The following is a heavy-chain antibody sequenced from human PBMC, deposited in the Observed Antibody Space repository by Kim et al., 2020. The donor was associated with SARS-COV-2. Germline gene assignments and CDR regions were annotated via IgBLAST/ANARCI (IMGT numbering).Heavy chain of an antibody. Sequence: GGSLRLSCAASGFTFSSYAMSWVRQAPGKGLEWVSGMSGSGSATYYADSVKGRFTISRDNSKNTLYLQMNSLRTEDTAVYYCAIDGSRAFISVTFDIWGQGTVVTVSS. V-gene: IGHV3-23*01. J-gene: IGHJ3*02. D-gene: IGHD2-2*03. CDR2: MSGSGSAT. CDR1: GFTFSSYA. CDR3: AIDGSRAFISVTFDI.